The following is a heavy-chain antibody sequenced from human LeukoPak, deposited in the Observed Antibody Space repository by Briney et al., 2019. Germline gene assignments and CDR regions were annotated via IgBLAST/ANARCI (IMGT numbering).Heavy chain of an antibody. V-gene: IGHV4-39*07. D-gene: IGHD2-2*01. J-gene: IGHJ5*02. CDR3: ARVPQYCSSTSCYVLGWFDP. CDR2: IYYTGST. Sequence: TSETLSLTCTVSGGSISSSSYYWGWIRQPPGKGLEWIGSIYYTGSTYYNPSLKSRVTISVDTSKNQFSLKLSSVTAADTAVYYCARVPQYCSSTSCYVLGWFDPWGQGTLVTVSS. CDR1: GGSISSSSYY.